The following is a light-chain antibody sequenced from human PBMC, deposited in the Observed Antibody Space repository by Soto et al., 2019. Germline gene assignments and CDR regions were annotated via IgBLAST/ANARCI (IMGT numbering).Light chain of an antibody. CDR2: GAS. Sequence: EIVLTQSPGTLSLSPGERATLSCRASQSLRRSFLAWYQQKPGQAPRLLLYGASSRATGIPDRFSGSGSGTDFTLSITSLEPEDFAVYFCQQYATSPITFGQGTRLEIK. CDR3: QQYATSPIT. J-gene: IGKJ5*01. V-gene: IGKV3-20*01. CDR1: QSLRRSF.